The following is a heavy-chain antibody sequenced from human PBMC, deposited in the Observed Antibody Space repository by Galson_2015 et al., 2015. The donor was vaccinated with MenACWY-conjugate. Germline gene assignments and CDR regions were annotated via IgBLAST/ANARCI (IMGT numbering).Heavy chain of an antibody. CDR3: ARGTYMSGSSI. CDR2: IGNSGSPI. J-gene: IGHJ4*02. CDR1: GFTLMSYN. D-gene: IGHD6-19*01. V-gene: IGHV3-48*04. Sequence: SLRLSCAASGFTLMSYNMNWVRQAPGKGLEWISFIGNSGSPISYADSVKARFTISRDNAKNSLFLHMNSLRAEDTAVDYCARGTYMSGSSIWGQGTLVTVSS.